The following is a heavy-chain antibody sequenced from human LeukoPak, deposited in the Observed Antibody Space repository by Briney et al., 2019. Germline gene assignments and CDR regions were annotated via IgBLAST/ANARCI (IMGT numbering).Heavy chain of an antibody. D-gene: IGHD3-10*01. CDR3: ARVEYYSGSYEDY. CDR1: GFSFGTYT. Sequence: GGSLRLSCAASGFSFGTYTMSWVRQAPGKGLEWLSYITSGSITIDYADSVKGRFTVSRDNRKNSLYLQMNSLRDEDTAVYYCARVEYYSGSYEDYWGQGTVVTVSS. J-gene: IGHJ4*02. V-gene: IGHV3-48*02. CDR2: ITSGSITI.